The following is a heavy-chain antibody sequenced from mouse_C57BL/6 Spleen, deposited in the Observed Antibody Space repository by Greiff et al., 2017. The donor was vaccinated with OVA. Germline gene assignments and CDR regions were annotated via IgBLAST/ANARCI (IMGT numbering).Heavy chain of an antibody. Sequence: VQLQQSGPELVKPGASVKMSCKASGYTFTDYNMHWVKQSHGKSLEWIGYINPNNGGTSYNQKFKGKATLTVNKSSSTAYMELRSLTSEDSAVCYCASLECYGSSPRYWYCDVGGTGTRVTVST. CDR2: INPNNGGT. D-gene: IGHD1-1*01. J-gene: IGHJ1*03. CDR1: GYTFTDYN. CDR3: ASLECYGSSPRYWYCDV. V-gene: IGHV1-22*01.